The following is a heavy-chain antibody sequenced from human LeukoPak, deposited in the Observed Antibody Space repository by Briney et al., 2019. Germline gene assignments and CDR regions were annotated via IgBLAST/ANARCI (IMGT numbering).Heavy chain of an antibody. CDR2: VFYSGST. J-gene: IGHJ4*02. CDR3: ARSSTGWYGLFDY. Sequence: SETLSLTCTVSAGSISTNYWSWIRQPPGKGLEWIGYVFYSGSTNYTPSLNSRVAISVDTSKNQFSLKLSSVTAADTAIYYCARSSTGWYGLFDYWGQGALVTVSS. D-gene: IGHD6-19*01. V-gene: IGHV4-59*01. CDR1: AGSISTNY.